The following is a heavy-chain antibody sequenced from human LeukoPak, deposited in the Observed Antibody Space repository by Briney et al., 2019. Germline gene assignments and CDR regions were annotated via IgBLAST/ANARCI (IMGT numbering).Heavy chain of an antibody. Sequence: SVKVSCKACGGTSSSYAISWVRQAPGQGLEWMGGIIPIFGTANYAHKFQGRVTITTDESTSTAYMELSSLRSEDTAVYYCARGAYYYDSSGLAPFDYSGQGNLATVSS. J-gene: IGHJ4*02. CDR1: GGTSSSYA. CDR2: IIPIFGTA. V-gene: IGHV1-69*05. D-gene: IGHD3-22*01. CDR3: ARGAYYYDSSGLAPFDY.